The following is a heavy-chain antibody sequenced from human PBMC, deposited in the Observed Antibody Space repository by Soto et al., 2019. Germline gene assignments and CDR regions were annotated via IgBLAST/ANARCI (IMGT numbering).Heavy chain of an antibody. CDR1: GYTFTSYG. V-gene: IGHV1-18*04. CDR2: ISAYNGNT. D-gene: IGHD7-27*01. J-gene: IGHJ6*02. CDR3: ARRSNTPLPLFGMDV. Sequence: ASVKVSCKASGYTFTSYGISWVRQAPGQGLEWMGWISAYNGNTNYAQKLQGRVTMTTDTSTSTAYMELRSLRSDDTAVYYCARRSNTPLPLFGMDVWGQGTTVTVSS.